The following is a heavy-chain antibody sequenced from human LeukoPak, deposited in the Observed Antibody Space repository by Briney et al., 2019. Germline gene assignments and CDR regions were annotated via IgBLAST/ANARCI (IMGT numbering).Heavy chain of an antibody. J-gene: IGHJ4*02. Sequence: SETLSLTCTVSGGSISSRSYYWGWIRQPPGKGLEWIGSSYYSGSTYYNPSLKSRVTIFVDTTKNQFSLKLSSVTAADTAVYYCASQRGYNYGYVDYWGQGTLVTVSS. CDR1: GGSISSRSYY. D-gene: IGHD5-18*01. CDR2: SYYSGST. V-gene: IGHV4-39*01. CDR3: ASQRGYNYGYVDY.